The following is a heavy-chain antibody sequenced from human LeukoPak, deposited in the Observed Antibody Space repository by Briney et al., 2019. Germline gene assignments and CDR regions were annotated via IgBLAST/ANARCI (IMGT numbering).Heavy chain of an antibody. CDR3: ARAGDYGDYVFCY. CDR1: GGTFSSYA. V-gene: IGHV1-69*05. J-gene: IGHJ4*02. Sequence: GSSVKVSCKASGGTFSSYAISWVRQAPGQGLEWMGGIIPIFGTANYAQKFQGRITITTDESTSTAYMELSSLRSEDTAVYYCARAGDYGDYVFCYWGQGTLVTVSS. D-gene: IGHD4-17*01. CDR2: IIPIFGTA.